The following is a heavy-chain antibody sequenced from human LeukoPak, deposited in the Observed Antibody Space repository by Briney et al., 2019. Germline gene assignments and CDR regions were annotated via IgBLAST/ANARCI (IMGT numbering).Heavy chain of an antibody. J-gene: IGHJ4*02. CDR1: GFTVSSSY. V-gene: IGHV3-15*01. CDR2: VKSKSDGGIT. D-gene: IGHD2-15*01. Sequence: GGSLRLSCAASGFTVSSSYMSWVRQAPGKGLEWVGRVKSKSDGGITEYAAPVKGRFTISRDDSKNTLYLQMNSLKTEDTAVYYCTTLGYCSGGSCNGYWGQGTLVTVSS. CDR3: TTLGYCSGGSCNGY.